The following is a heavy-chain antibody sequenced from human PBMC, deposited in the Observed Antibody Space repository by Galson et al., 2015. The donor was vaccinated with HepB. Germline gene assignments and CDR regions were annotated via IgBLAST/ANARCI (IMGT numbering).Heavy chain of an antibody. J-gene: IGHJ6*03. CDR1: GFTVSSNY. D-gene: IGHD6-13*01. CDR3: ASRYNSSPLLFDYYMDV. CDR2: IYSGGST. Sequence: SLRLSCAASGFTVSSNYMSWVRQAPGKGLEWVSVIYSGGSTYYADSVKGRFTISRDNSKNTLYLQMNSLRAEDTAVYYCASRYNSSPLLFDYYMDVWGKGTTVTVSS. V-gene: IGHV3-53*01.